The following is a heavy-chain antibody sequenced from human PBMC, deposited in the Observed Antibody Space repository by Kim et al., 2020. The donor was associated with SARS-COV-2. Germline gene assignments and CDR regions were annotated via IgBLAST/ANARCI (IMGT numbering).Heavy chain of an antibody. CDR3: ARLDSSSWYPTY. V-gene: IGHV5-10-1*01. CDR1: GYSFTSYW. Sequence: GESLKISCKGSGYSFTSYWISWVRQMPGKGLEWMGRIDPSDSYTNYSPSFQGHVTISADKSMSTAYLQWSSLKASDTAMYYCARLDSSSWYPTYWGQGTLVTVSS. D-gene: IGHD6-13*01. CDR2: IDPSDSYT. J-gene: IGHJ4*02.